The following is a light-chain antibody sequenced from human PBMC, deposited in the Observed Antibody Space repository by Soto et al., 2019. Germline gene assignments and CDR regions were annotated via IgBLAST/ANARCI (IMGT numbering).Light chain of an antibody. CDR2: DVS. J-gene: IGLJ1*01. V-gene: IGLV2-14*03. Sequence: QSALTQPASVSGSPGQSITISCTGTSSDVGSYNYVSWYQQHPGKAPKVIIYDVSNRPSGVSNRFSGSKSGDTASLTISGLQAEYEADYFCSSYTVSTTLRYVCGVGTKLTVL. CDR1: SSDVGSYNY. CDR3: SSYTVSTTLRYV.